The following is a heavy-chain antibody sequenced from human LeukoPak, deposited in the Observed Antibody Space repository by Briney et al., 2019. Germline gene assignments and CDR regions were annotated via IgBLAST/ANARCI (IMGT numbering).Heavy chain of an antibody. CDR3: ARSFQGYCSGGSCYPPFDP. J-gene: IGHJ5*02. CDR2: IDPSDSYT. CDR1: GYCFTSYW. Sequence: GESLRISCKGSGYCFTSYWISWVRQMRGKGLEWMGRIDPSDSYTNYSPSFQGHVTISADKSISTAYLQWSSLKASDTAMYCCARSFQGYCSGGSCYPPFDPWGQGTLVTVSS. V-gene: IGHV5-10-1*01. D-gene: IGHD2-15*01.